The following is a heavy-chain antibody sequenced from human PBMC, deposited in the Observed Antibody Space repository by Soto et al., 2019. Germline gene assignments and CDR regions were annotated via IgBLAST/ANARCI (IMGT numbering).Heavy chain of an antibody. D-gene: IGHD1-26*01. J-gene: IGHJ4*02. Sequence: GASVKVSCKASGGTFSSYAISWVRQAPGQGLEWMGGIIPIFGTANYAQKFQGRVTITADESTSTAYMELSSLRSEDTAVYYCARDRFSGSYLGDYWGQGTLVTVSS. CDR1: GGTFSSYA. CDR3: ARDRFSGSYLGDY. V-gene: IGHV1-69*13. CDR2: IIPIFGTA.